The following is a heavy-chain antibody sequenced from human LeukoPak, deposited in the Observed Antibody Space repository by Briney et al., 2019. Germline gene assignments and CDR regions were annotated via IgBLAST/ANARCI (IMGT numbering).Heavy chain of an antibody. CDR1: GFTFSSYS. J-gene: IGHJ4*02. Sequence: SGGSLRLSCAASGFTFSSYSMNWVRQAPGKGLEWVSSISSSSSYIYYADSVKGRFTISRDNAKNSLYLQMNSLRAEDTAVYYCARDLKQWLVRPFDYWGPGTLVTVSS. D-gene: IGHD6-19*01. CDR2: ISSSSSYI. V-gene: IGHV3-21*01. CDR3: ARDLKQWLVRPFDY.